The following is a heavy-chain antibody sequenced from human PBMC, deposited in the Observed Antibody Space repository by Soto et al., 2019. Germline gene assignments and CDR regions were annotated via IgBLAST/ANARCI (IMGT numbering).Heavy chain of an antibody. J-gene: IGHJ6*03. CDR3: TFNVHGLYYMDV. Sequence: EVQLVESGGGLVQPGGSLKLSCAASGFTFSDSIISWVRQASGKGLEWVGRIRSKATSYATAYAASMKGRFTISRDDSNSTAFLQMNSLKTEDAAVYYCTFNVHGLYYMDVWGKGTTVTVSS. CDR1: GFTFSDSI. V-gene: IGHV3-73*01. CDR2: IRSKATSYAT. D-gene: IGHD6-6*01.